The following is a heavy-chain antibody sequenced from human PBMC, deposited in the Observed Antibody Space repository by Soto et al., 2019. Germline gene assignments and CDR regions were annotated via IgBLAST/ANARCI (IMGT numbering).Heavy chain of an antibody. V-gene: IGHV1-46*01. D-gene: IGHD3-10*01. J-gene: IGHJ4*02. CDR1: GYTFTSCY. Sequence: ASVRVSCNASGYTFTSCYMHWVRQAPGQGLEWMGIINPSGGSTSYAQKFQGRVTMTRDTSTSTVYMELSSLRSEDTAVYYCARGGGFSGSGSFQGYFDYWGQGTLVTVSS. CDR3: ARGGGFSGSGSFQGYFDY. CDR2: INPSGGST.